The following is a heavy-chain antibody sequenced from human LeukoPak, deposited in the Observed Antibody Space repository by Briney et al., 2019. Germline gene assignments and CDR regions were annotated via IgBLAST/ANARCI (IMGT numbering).Heavy chain of an antibody. J-gene: IGHJ6*03. CDR2: ISAYNGNT. D-gene: IGHD1-26*01. CDR3: ARGVASGSYYSHYYYYMDV. CDR1: GYTFTSYD. V-gene: IGHV1-18*01. Sequence: GASVKVSCKASGYTFTSYDINWVRQATGQGLEWMGWISAYNGNTNYAQKLQGRVTMTTDASTSTAYMEMRSLRSDDTAVYYCARGVASGSYYSHYYYYMDVWGKGTTVTVSS.